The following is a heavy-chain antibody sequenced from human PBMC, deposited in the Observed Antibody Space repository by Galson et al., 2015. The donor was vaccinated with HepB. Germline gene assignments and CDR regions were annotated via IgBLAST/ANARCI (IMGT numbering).Heavy chain of an antibody. J-gene: IGHJ5*02. D-gene: IGHD2-8*01. CDR1: GDSLSSYY. CDR2: VYSRGSA. Sequence: ETLSLTCTVSGDSLSSYYWSWLRQPPGKGLEWIGFVYSRGSASYNPSLKSRAPISVDTSKNQFSLRLSSVTAADTAVYFCACMGGNWFDPWVQGTLVTVSS. V-gene: IGHV4-59*04. CDR3: ACMGGNWFDP.